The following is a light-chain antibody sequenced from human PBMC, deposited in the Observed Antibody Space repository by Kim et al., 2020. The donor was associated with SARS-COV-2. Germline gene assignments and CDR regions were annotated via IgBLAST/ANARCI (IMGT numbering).Light chain of an antibody. CDR1: QSVSSSY. V-gene: IGKV3-20*01. Sequence: EIVLTQSPGTLSLSPGERATLSCRASQSVSSSYLAWYQQKPGQAPRLVIYGASSRATGIPDRFSGSGSGTDFTLTISRLEPEDFAVYYCQQYGSLPYTFGQGTKLEI. CDR3: QQYGSLPYT. J-gene: IGKJ2*01. CDR2: GAS.